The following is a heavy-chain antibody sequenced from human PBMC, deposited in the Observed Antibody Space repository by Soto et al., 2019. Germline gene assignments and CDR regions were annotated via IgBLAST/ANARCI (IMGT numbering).Heavy chain of an antibody. Sequence: QLQLRESGPGLVKPSETLSITCTVSGGSISSSSYYWGWIRQPPRKGLEWIGSIYYSGSTYYNPSLKSGVTISVDTSKNQFSLKLSSVAAADTAVYFCASPVLRYFDWLSGQNCDAFDIWGQGTMVTVSS. D-gene: IGHD3-9*01. CDR1: GGSISSSSYY. J-gene: IGHJ3*02. CDR3: ASPVLRYFDWLSGQNCDAFDI. CDR2: IYYSGST. V-gene: IGHV4-39*01.